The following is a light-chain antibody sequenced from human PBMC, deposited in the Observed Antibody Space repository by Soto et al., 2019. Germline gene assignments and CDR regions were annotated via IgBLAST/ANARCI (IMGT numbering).Light chain of an antibody. Sequence: IVLTQSPRTLSLSPGERATLSCRASQSVSSSYLAWYQQKPGQAPRLLIYGASSRATGIPDRFSGSGSGTDFTLTISRLEPEDFAVYYCQQDGSSPLTFGGGTKVDIK. CDR1: QSVSSSY. CDR2: GAS. CDR3: QQDGSSPLT. V-gene: IGKV3-20*01. J-gene: IGKJ4*01.